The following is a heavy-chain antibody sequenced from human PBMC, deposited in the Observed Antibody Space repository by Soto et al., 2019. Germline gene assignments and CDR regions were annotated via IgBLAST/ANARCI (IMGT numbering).Heavy chain of an antibody. Sequence: SETLSLTCTVSGGSISSSSYYWGWIRQPPGKGLEWIGSIYYSGSTYYNPSLKSRVTISVDTSKNQFSLKLSSVTAADTAVYYCARHCPMYCSSTSCYSYYYYMDVWGKGTTVTVSS. CDR3: ARHCPMYCSSTSCYSYYYYMDV. CDR2: IYYSGST. V-gene: IGHV4-39*01. D-gene: IGHD2-2*01. J-gene: IGHJ6*03. CDR1: GGSISSSSYY.